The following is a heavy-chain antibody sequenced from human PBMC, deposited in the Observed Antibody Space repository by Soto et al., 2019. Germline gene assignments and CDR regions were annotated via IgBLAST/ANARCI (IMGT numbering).Heavy chain of an antibody. V-gene: IGHV1-69*13. CDR2: IIPIFGTA. CDR1: GGTSSSYA. Sequence: GASVKVSCKASGGTSSSYAISWVRQAPGQGLEWMGGIIPIFGTANYAQKFQGRVTITADESTSTAYMELSSLGSEDTAVYYCARVGAPYCSGGSCYNWYFDLWGRGTLVTVSS. CDR3: ARVGAPYCSGGSCYNWYFDL. D-gene: IGHD2-15*01. J-gene: IGHJ2*01.